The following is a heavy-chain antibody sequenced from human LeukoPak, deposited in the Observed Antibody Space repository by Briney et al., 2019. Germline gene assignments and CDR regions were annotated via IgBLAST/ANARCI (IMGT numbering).Heavy chain of an antibody. J-gene: IGHJ4*02. Sequence: QTGGSLRPSCAASGFTFSSYAMSWVRQAPGKGLEWVSAISGSGGSTYYADSVKGRFTISRDNSKNTLYLQMNSLRAEDTAVYYCAKVLIAAAGNDYFDYWGQGTLVTVSS. CDR1: GFTFSSYA. CDR3: AKVLIAAAGNDYFDY. D-gene: IGHD6-13*01. CDR2: ISGSGGST. V-gene: IGHV3-23*01.